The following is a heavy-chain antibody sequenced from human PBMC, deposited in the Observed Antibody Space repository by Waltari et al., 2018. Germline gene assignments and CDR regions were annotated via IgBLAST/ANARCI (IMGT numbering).Heavy chain of an antibody. D-gene: IGHD3-10*01. Sequence: QVQLVQSGAEVKKPGASVKVSCKASGYTFTSYDINWVRQATGQGLEWMGWMNPNSGNTGYAQKFQGRVTITRNTSISTAYMELSSLRSEDTAVYYCARGPLLWFRESSESFDYWGQGTLVTVSS. CDR1: GYTFTSYD. CDR3: ARGPLLWFRESSESFDY. J-gene: IGHJ4*02. CDR2: MNPNSGNT. V-gene: IGHV1-8*03.